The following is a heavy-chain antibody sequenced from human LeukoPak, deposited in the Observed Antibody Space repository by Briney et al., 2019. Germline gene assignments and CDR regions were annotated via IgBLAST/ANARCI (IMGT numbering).Heavy chain of an antibody. D-gene: IGHD6-6*01. J-gene: IGHJ6*03. V-gene: IGHV3-7*01. Sequence: ETLSLTCTVSGGSISSSSYYWGWIRQPPGKGLEWVANIKQDGSEKYYVDSVKGRFTISRDNAKNSLYLQMNSLRAEDTAVYYCARAQAPNYYYYYYMDVWGKGTTVTVSS. CDR1: GGSISSSSYY. CDR3: ARAQAPNYYYYYYMDV. CDR2: IKQDGSEK.